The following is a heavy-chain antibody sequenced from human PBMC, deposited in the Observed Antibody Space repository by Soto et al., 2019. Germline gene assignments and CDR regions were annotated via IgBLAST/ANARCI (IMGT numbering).Heavy chain of an antibody. CDR2: ISYDGINK. J-gene: IGHJ4*02. V-gene: IGHV3-30-3*01. D-gene: IGHD4-17*01. Sequence: QVQVVESGGGVVQPGRSLRLSCAASGFTFSSYAMHWVRQAPGKGLEWVAVISYDGINKYYADSVKGRFTISRDNSKNTLYLQMNSLRGEDTAVYYCARGTGVTKDFFDYWGQGTLVTVSS. CDR3: ARGTGVTKDFFDY. CDR1: GFTFSSYA.